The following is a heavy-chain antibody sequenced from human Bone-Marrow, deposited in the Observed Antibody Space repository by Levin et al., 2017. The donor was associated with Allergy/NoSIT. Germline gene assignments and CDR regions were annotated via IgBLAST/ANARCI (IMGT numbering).Heavy chain of an antibody. V-gene: IGHV3-30*18. Sequence: GGSLRLSCAASGFTFSSYGMHWVRQAPGKGLEWVAVISYDGSNKHYADSVKGRFTISRDNSKNTLYLQMNSLRAEDTAVYYCAKDSYYDSSGYYYDGAFDIWGQGTMVTVSS. J-gene: IGHJ3*02. D-gene: IGHD3-22*01. CDR1: GFTFSSYG. CDR2: ISYDGSNK. CDR3: AKDSYYDSSGYYYDGAFDI.